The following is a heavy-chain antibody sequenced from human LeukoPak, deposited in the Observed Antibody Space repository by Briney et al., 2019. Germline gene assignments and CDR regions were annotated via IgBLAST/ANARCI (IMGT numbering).Heavy chain of an antibody. Sequence: GGSLRLSCAASGFTFSGSAMHWVRQASGKGLEWVGRIRSKANSYATACAASVKGRFTISRDDSKNTAYLQMNSLKTEDTAVYYCTRLSSGSYYNDDYWGQGTLVTVSP. CDR3: TRLSSGSYYNDDY. D-gene: IGHD3-10*01. CDR2: IRSKANSYAT. J-gene: IGHJ4*02. V-gene: IGHV3-73*01. CDR1: GFTFSGSA.